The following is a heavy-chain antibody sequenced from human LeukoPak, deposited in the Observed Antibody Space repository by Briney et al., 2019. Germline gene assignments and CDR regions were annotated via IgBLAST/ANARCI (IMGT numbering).Heavy chain of an antibody. D-gene: IGHD2-2*01. V-gene: IGHV3-7*01. Sequence: PGGSLRLSCAASGFTFSSDSMTWVRQAPGKGLEWVANIKQDGSEKNYVDSVKGRFTISRDNTNYSLYLQMNSLRAEDTAAYYCARDARVCSSYRCYYYYHYMDVWGKGTTVTVSS. CDR2: IKQDGSEK. CDR3: ARDARVCSSYRCYYYYHYMDV. CDR1: GFTFSSDS. J-gene: IGHJ6*03.